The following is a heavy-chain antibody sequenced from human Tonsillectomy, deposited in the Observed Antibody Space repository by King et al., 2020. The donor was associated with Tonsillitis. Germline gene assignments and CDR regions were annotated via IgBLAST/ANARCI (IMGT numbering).Heavy chain of an antibody. CDR2: IIPIFDTA. Sequence: VQLVESGSEVKKPGSSVKVSCKASGGTFSNFAISWVRQAPGQGLEWMGGIIPIFDTANYAQKFQGRVTITADESTTTTYMELSSLRSEDTAVYYCAGGGFGFCSDGSCYYYYGLDVWGQGTTVTVSS. CDR3: AGGGFGFCSDGSCYYYYGLDV. J-gene: IGHJ6*02. CDR1: GGTFSNFA. D-gene: IGHD2-15*01. V-gene: IGHV1-69*01.